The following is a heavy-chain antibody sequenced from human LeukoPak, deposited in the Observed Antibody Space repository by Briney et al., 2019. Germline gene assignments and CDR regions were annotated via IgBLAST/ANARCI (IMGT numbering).Heavy chain of an antibody. Sequence: GGSLRLSCAASGFTFSSYGMHWVRQAPGKGLEWVAVISYDGSNKYYVDSVKGRFTISRDNSKNTLYLQMNSLRAEDTAVYYCAKDEDTAMVKFFSLDYWGQGTLVTVSS. CDR2: ISYDGSNK. CDR1: GFTFSSYG. V-gene: IGHV3-30*18. CDR3: AKDEDTAMVKFFSLDY. J-gene: IGHJ4*02. D-gene: IGHD5-18*01.